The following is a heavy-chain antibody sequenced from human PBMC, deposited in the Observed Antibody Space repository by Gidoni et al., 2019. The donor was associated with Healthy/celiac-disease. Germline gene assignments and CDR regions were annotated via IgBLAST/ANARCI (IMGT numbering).Heavy chain of an antibody. V-gene: IGHV3-9*01. J-gene: IGHJ4*02. D-gene: IGHD4-4*01. Sequence: EVQLVESGGGLVQPGRSLRLSCAPSGFTFDDYAMHSVREAPGEGLGWVSRISWNSGSIGYADSVKGRFTISRDNAKNSLYLQMNSLRAEDTALYYCAKDMDSNPHAGFDYWGQGTLVTVSS. CDR1: GFTFDDYA. CDR2: ISWNSGSI. CDR3: AKDMDSNPHAGFDY.